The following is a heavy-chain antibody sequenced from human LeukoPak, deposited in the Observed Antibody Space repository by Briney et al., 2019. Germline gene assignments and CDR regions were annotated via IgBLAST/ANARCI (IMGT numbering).Heavy chain of an antibody. Sequence: GGSLRLSCAASGFTFSNAWMNWVRQAPGKGLEWVGRIKSKTGGETTDYTAPVKGRFTISRDDSKNTLYLQMNSLKSEDTAMYYCTTRPYSSSSPDYWGQGTLVTVSS. J-gene: IGHJ4*02. CDR2: IKSKTGGETT. D-gene: IGHD6-6*01. CDR1: GFTFSNAW. V-gene: IGHV3-15*01. CDR3: TTRPYSSSSPDY.